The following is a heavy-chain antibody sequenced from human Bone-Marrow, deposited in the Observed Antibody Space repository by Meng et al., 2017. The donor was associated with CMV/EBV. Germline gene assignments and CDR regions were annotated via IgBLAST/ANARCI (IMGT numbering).Heavy chain of an antibody. CDR3: ARGLGYYGSGSYDY. D-gene: IGHD3-10*01. CDR2: INHSGST. V-gene: IGHV4-34*01. Sequence: AVYGGSFRGYYWSWIRQPPGKGLEWIGEINHSGSTNYNPSLKSRVTISVDTSKNQFSLKLSSVTAADTAVYYCARGLGYYGSGSYDYWGQGTLVTVSS. CDR1: GGSFRGYY. J-gene: IGHJ4*02.